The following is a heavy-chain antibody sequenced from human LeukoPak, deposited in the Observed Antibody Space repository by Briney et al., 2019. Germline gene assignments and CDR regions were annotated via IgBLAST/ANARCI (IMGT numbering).Heavy chain of an antibody. CDR2: IIPIFGTA. Sequence: SVKVSCKASGGTFSSYAISWVRQVPGQGLEWMGGIIPIFGTANYAQKFQGRVTITADESTSTAYMELSSLRSEDTAVYYCARAAYSSSYAAGYWGQGTLVTVSS. J-gene: IGHJ4*02. V-gene: IGHV1-69*13. CDR1: GGTFSSYA. D-gene: IGHD6-6*01. CDR3: ARAAYSSSYAAGY.